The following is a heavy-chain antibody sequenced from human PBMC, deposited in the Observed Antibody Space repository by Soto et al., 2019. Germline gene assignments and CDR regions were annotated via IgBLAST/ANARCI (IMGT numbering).Heavy chain of an antibody. CDR3: ARGIQYRYGMDV. D-gene: IGHD4-4*01. Sequence: EVQVVESGGTLVQPEGSLRLYCAAAGFTFTNYWMHWVRQAPGKGLVWVSRINGDGSNAFYADSVKGRFTISRDNAKNTVYLHMNRLGAEATAIYDCARGIQYRYGMDVWGQGTTVTVSS. CDR1: GFTFTNYW. J-gene: IGHJ6*02. V-gene: IGHV3-74*01. CDR2: INGDGSNA.